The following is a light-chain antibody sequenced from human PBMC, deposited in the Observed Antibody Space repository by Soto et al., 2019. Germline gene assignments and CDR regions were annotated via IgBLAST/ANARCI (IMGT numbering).Light chain of an antibody. CDR2: EVT. J-gene: IGLJ1*01. CDR1: SSDVGRYNY. Sequence: QSALTQPPSASGSRGQSVTISCTGTSSDVGRYNYVSWYQQHPGKAPKLIIYEVTKRPSGVPDRFSGSKSGNTASLTVSGLQADDEADYYCSSYADSNDLVFGAGTRSPS. V-gene: IGLV2-8*01. CDR3: SSYADSNDLV.